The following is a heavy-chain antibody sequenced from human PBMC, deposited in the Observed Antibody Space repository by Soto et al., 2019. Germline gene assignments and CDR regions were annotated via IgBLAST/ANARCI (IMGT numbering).Heavy chain of an antibody. CDR2: ISSSSSTI. V-gene: IGHV3-48*01. CDR3: VAAAGTY. CDR1: LFTFSSYS. D-gene: IGHD6-13*01. Sequence: PVWSLRLSCASSLFTFSSYSMNWVRQAPWKGLEWVSYISSSSSTIYYADSVKGRFTISRDNAKNSLYLQMNSLRAEDTAVYYCVAAAGTYLGQGTLVTVSS. J-gene: IGHJ4*02.